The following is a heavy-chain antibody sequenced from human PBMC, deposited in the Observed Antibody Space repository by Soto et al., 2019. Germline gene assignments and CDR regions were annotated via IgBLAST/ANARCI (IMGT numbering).Heavy chain of an antibody. J-gene: IGHJ4*02. Sequence: QVQVMQSGAEVKKHGDSVKVSCKTSGYIFSDYGINWVRQAPGQGLEWMGWISGYSGNANLAQKFQGRVTMTTDKSARTAYMELRRLRSDDTAVYYCAKRTSGTTWGESDYWGQGTLVTFSS. CDR2: ISGYSGNA. CDR3: AKRTSGTTWGESDY. V-gene: IGHV1-18*04. CDR1: GYIFSDYG. D-gene: IGHD4-17*01.